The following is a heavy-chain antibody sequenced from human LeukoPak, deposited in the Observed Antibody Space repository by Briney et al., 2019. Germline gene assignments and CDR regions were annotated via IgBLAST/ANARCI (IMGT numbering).Heavy chain of an antibody. V-gene: IGHV1-2*02. J-gene: IGHJ3*02. CDR3: ARQAPDALDI. CDR2: INPNTGGT. Sequence: ASVKVCCKASGYTLTGYYMHWVRQAPGHGLEWMGWINPNTGGTKYAQEFQGRVTMTRDTSMSSAYMELNRLRSDDTAVYYCARQAPDALDIWGQGTLVTVSS. CDR1: GYTLTGYY.